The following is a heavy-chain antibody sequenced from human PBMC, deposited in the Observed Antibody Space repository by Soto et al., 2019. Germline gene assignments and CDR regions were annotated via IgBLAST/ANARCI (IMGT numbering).Heavy chain of an antibody. V-gene: IGHV4-4*02. CDR2: IHSYGST. J-gene: IGHJ5*01. D-gene: IGHD6-19*01. Sequence: QVQLQESGPGLVKPSGTLSLTCAVCGGSVSSGRWWTWVRQAPGKGLEWIGEIHSYGSTNYNPSLKSRVTIFVDKFKNQFSVTLTSVTAADTAVDFCAGQWLAGYGAFDSWGQGTLVTVSS. CDR1: GGSVSSGRW. CDR3: AGQWLAGYGAFDS.